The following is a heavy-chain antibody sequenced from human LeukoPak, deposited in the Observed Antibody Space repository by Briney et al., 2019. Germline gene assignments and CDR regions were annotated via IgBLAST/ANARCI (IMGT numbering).Heavy chain of an antibody. CDR2: INHSGST. V-gene: IGHV4-34*01. D-gene: IGHD3-10*01. J-gene: IGHJ3*02. CDR3: AREPLLWFGEYLPGAFDI. CDR1: GGSFSGYY. Sequence: SETLSLTCAVYGGSFSGYYRSWIRQPPGKGLEWIGEINHSGSTNYNPSLKSRVTISVDTSKNQFSLKLSSVTAADTAVYYCAREPLLWFGEYLPGAFDIWGQGTMVTVSS.